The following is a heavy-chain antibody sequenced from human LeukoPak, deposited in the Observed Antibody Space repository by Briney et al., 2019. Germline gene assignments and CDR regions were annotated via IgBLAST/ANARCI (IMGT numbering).Heavy chain of an antibody. D-gene: IGHD3-3*01. Sequence: GGSLRLSCAASGFTFSSYWMHGVRQAPGKGLVGVSRINSDGSSTIYADSVKGGFTIYRDNDKNTLYLQMNSLRAEDTAVYYCASLFTWYYDFWSGYLEFFDYWGQGTLVTVSS. CDR1: GFTFSSYW. V-gene: IGHV3-74*01. J-gene: IGHJ4*02. CDR2: INSDGSST. CDR3: ASLFTWYYDFWSGYLEFFDY.